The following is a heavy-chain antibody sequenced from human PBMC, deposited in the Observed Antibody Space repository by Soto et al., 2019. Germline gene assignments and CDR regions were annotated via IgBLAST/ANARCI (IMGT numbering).Heavy chain of an antibody. CDR1: GSRFISYY. Sequence: VKVSCKASGSRFISYYVHWVRQAPGQGLELIAVFNPANGRTTYAETFHGRITITTDTSTSTLFMELSSLRSEDTAVYFCARDISRRQTYYGMDVWGQGTTVTVSS. V-gene: IGHV1-46*01. D-gene: IGHD2-21*01. J-gene: IGHJ6*02. CDR3: ARDISRRQTYYGMDV. CDR2: FNPANGRT.